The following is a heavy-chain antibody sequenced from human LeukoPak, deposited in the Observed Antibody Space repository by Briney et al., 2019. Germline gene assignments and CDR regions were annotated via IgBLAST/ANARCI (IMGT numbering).Heavy chain of an antibody. Sequence: PGGSLRLSCAASGFTFSSYGMHWIRQAPGKGLEWVSYISSSGSTIYYADSVKGRFTISRDNAKNSLYLQMNSLRAEDTAVYYCARGLWYYDSSGYYFIPCPFDIWGQGTMVTVSS. CDR3: ARGLWYYDSSGYYFIPCPFDI. V-gene: IGHV3-48*04. CDR2: ISSSGSTI. CDR1: GFTFSSYG. D-gene: IGHD3-22*01. J-gene: IGHJ3*02.